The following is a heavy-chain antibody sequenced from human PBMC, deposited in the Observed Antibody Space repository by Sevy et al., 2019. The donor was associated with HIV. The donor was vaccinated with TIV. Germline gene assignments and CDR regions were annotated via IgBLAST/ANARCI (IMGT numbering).Heavy chain of an antibody. V-gene: IGHV3-7*01. J-gene: IGHJ6*02. Sequence: GGSLRLSCAASGFTFSSYWMSWVRQAPGKGLEWVANIKQDGSEKYYVDSVKGRFTISRDNAKNSLYLQMNSLRAEDTAVYYCARDYPNNSYDSSGTNYYYGMDVWGQGTTVTVSS. CDR2: IKQDGSEK. D-gene: IGHD3-22*01. CDR1: GFTFSSYW. CDR3: ARDYPNNSYDSSGTNYYYGMDV.